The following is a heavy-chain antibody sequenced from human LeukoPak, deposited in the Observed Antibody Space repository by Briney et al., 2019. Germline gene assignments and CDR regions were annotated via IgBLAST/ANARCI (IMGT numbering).Heavy chain of an antibody. CDR3: ASGPRPFDY. V-gene: IGHV4-39*01. CDR2: IYYSGST. CDR1: GGSISRSSYY. J-gene: IGHJ4*02. Sequence: SEALSLTCSVSGGSISRSSYYWGWIRQPPGKGLEWIGCIYYSGSTYYNPSLKSRVTISVDTSKNQFSLKLSSVTAADTAVYYCASGPRPFDYWGQGTLVTVSS.